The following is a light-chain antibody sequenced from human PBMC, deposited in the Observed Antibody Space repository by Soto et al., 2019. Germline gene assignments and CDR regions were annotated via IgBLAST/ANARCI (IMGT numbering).Light chain of an antibody. CDR3: QQYYSTPYT. CDR1: QSVLYSSNNKNY. CDR2: WAS. Sequence: DIVMTQSPDSPAVSLGERATINCKSSQSVLYSSNNKNYLAWYQQKPGQPPKLLIYWASTRESVVPDRFSGSGSGTDFTLPISSLQAEDVAVYYCQQYYSTPYTCGQGTKLEIK. J-gene: IGKJ2*01. V-gene: IGKV4-1*01.